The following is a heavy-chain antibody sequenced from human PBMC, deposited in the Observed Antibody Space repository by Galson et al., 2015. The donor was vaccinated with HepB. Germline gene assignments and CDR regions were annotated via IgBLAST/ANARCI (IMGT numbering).Heavy chain of an antibody. CDR2: ISAYNGNT. V-gene: IGHV1-18*01. D-gene: IGHD3-3*01. J-gene: IGHJ5*02. Sequence: SVKVSCKASGYTFTSYGISWVRQAPGQGLEWMGWISAYNGNTNYAQKLQGRVTMTTDTSTSTAYMELRSLRSDDTAVYYCARVGGITIFGVVRGWFDPWGQGTLVTVSS. CDR3: ARVGGITIFGVVRGWFDP. CDR1: GYTFTSYG.